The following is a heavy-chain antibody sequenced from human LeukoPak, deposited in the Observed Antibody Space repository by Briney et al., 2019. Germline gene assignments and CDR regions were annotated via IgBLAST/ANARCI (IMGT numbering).Heavy chain of an antibody. CDR3: ARGLVPGFLDY. CDR1: GFTFSSYA. Sequence: GGSLRLSCAASGFTFSSYAMSWVRQAPGKGLEWVSSISGSGDSTYYADSVKGRFTISRDNSENTLYLQMSSLGAEDTAVYYCARGLVPGFLDYWGQGTPVTVSS. D-gene: IGHD4-11*01. CDR2: ISGSGDST. J-gene: IGHJ4*02. V-gene: IGHV3-23*01.